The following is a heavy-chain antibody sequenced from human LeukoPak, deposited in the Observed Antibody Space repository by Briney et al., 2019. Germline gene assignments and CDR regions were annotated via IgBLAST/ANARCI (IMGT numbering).Heavy chain of an antibody. CDR1: GGSISGYY. D-gene: IGHD2-15*01. Sequence: SETLSLTCTVSGGSISGYYWSWIRRSPGKGLEWIGYIYDSGSTNYNPSLKSRVTMSVDTSKKQFSLKLSSVTAADTAVYYCVRGTPNPDHWGQGTLVTVSS. CDR3: VRGTPNPDH. CDR2: IYDSGST. J-gene: IGHJ4*02. V-gene: IGHV4-59*01.